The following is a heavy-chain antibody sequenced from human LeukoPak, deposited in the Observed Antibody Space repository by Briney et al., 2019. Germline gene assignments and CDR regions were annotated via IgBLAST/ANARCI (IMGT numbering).Heavy chain of an antibody. Sequence: PSETLSLTCTVSGDSIGSHYWSWIRQAPGKGLEYVGYIYYTGSINYSPSLKSRVTMSIDTSKNQFSLKLSSVTAADTAVYYCARFYGSGSYRPFYYFDYWGQGTLVTVSS. J-gene: IGHJ4*02. V-gene: IGHV4-59*11. CDR3: ARFYGSGSYRPFYYFDY. D-gene: IGHD3-10*01. CDR1: GDSIGSHY. CDR2: IYYTGSI.